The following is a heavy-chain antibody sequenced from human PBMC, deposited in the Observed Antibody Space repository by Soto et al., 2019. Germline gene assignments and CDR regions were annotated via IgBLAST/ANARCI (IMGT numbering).Heavy chain of an antibody. J-gene: IGHJ2*01. CDR1: GGTFSSYT. Sequence: GASVKVSCKASGGTFSSYTISWVRQAPGQGLEWMGRIIPILGIANYAQKFQGRVTITADKSTSTAYMELSSLRSEDTAVYYCARDSLAAAGISPYWYFDLWGRGTLVTVSS. CDR3: ARDSLAAAGISPYWYFDL. CDR2: IIPILGIA. D-gene: IGHD6-13*01. V-gene: IGHV1-69*04.